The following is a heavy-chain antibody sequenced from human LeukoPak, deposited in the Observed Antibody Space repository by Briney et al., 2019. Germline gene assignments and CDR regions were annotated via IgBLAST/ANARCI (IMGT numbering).Heavy chain of an antibody. CDR2: IYHSGST. Sequence: SETLSLTCAVSGSSISSGGYSWSWIRQPPGKGLEWIGYIYHSGSTYYNPSLKSRVTISVDRSKNQFSLKLSSVTAADTAVYYCARGRSPHYRFDYWGQGTLVTVSS. CDR1: GSSISSGGYS. V-gene: IGHV4-30-2*01. J-gene: IGHJ4*02. CDR3: ARGRSPHYRFDY. D-gene: IGHD2-15*01.